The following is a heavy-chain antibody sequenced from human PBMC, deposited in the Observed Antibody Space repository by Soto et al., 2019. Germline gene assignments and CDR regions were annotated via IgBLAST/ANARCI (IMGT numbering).Heavy chain of an antibody. D-gene: IGHD2-21*02. Sequence: QVQLVESGGGVVQPGRSLRLSCSASGFTFSDYAINWVRQAPGKGLEWVASISGDGINKYIADSVKGRFIISRDNSKYTVLLQMSSLGPEDTAVYYCARRLTPSVTAMGYWGQGTLVTVSS. J-gene: IGHJ4*02. CDR1: GFTFSDYA. V-gene: IGHV3-30-3*01. CDR3: ARRLTPSVTAMGY. CDR2: ISGDGINK.